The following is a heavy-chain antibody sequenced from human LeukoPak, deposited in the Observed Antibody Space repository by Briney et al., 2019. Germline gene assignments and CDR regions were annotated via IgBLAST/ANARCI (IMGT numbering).Heavy chain of an antibody. CDR1: GYTFSNYA. D-gene: IGHD4-17*01. J-gene: IGHJ4*02. Sequence: GASVKVSCKASGYTFSNYAMNWVRQAPGQGLEWMGWMNTNTGNPTYAQGFTGRFVLSLDTSVSTAYLQISSLKAEDTAVYYCARGGDYGDYVFDYWGQGTLVTVSS. CDR3: ARGGDYGDYVFDY. V-gene: IGHV7-4-1*02. CDR2: MNTNTGNP.